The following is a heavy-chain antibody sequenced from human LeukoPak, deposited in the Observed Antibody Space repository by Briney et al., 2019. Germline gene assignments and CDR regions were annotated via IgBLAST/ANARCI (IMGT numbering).Heavy chain of an antibody. D-gene: IGHD5-24*01. CDR3: ATVGDGYNSSLGDVDY. J-gene: IGHJ4*02. Sequence: ASVKVSCKVSGYTFTDYYMHWVQQAPGKGLEWMGLVDPEDGETIYAEKFQGRVTITADTSTDTAYMELSSLRSEDTAVYYCATVGDGYNSSLGDVDYWGQGTLVTVSS. CDR2: VDPEDGET. V-gene: IGHV1-69-2*01. CDR1: GYTFTDYY.